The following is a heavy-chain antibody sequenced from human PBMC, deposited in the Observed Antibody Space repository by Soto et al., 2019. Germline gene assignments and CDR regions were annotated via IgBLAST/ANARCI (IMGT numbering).Heavy chain of an antibody. CDR3: AREDYYDSSGYLPFDY. V-gene: IGHV1-46*01. D-gene: IGHD3-22*01. CDR2: INPSGGST. CDR1: GYTFTSYY. Sequence: ASVKVSCKASGYTFTSYYMHWVRQAPGQGLEWMGIINPSGGSTSYAQKFQGRVTMTRDTSTSTVYMELSSLRSEDTAVYYCAREDYYDSSGYLPFDYWGQGTLVTVAS. J-gene: IGHJ4*02.